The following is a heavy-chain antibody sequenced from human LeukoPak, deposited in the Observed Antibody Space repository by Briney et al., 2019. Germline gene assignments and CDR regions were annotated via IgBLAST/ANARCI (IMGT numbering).Heavy chain of an antibody. CDR1: GFTFSSYW. Sequence: GGSLRLSCAASGFTFSSYWMHWVRQAPGKGLVWVSRINSDGSSTSYADSVKGRFTISRDIAKNTLYLQMNSLRAEDTAVYYCARYPRQLGVAGTQVSRPYGMDVWGQGTTVTVSS. V-gene: IGHV3-74*01. CDR3: ARYPRQLGVAGTQVSRPYGMDV. CDR2: INSDGSST. J-gene: IGHJ6*02. D-gene: IGHD6-19*01.